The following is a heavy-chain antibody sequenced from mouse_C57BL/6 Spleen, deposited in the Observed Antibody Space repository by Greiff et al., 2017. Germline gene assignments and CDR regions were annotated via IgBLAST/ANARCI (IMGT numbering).Heavy chain of an antibody. D-gene: IGHD2-10*02. V-gene: IGHV1-64*01. CDR1: GYTFTSYW. J-gene: IGHJ2*01. Sequence: VQLQQSGAELVKPGASVKLSCKASGYTFTSYWMHWVKQRPGQGLEWIGMIHPNSGSTNYNEKFKSKATLTVDKSSSTAYMQLSSLTSEDSAVYYCAREYGNGDYFDYWGQGTTLTVSS. CDR3: AREYGNGDYFDY. CDR2: IHPNSGST.